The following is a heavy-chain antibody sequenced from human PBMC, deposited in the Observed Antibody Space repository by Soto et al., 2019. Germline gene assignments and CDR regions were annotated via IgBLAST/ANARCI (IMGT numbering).Heavy chain of an antibody. CDR3: AKDGSHIVATIRQVYYYYGMDV. Sequence: GGSLRLSCAASGFTFSSYAMSWVRQAPGKGLEWVSAISGSGGSTYYADSVKGRFTISRDNSKNTLYLQMNSLRAEDTAVYYCAKDGSHIVATIRQVYYYYGMDVWGQGTTVTVSS. D-gene: IGHD5-12*01. CDR2: ISGSGGST. J-gene: IGHJ6*02. CDR1: GFTFSSYA. V-gene: IGHV3-23*01.